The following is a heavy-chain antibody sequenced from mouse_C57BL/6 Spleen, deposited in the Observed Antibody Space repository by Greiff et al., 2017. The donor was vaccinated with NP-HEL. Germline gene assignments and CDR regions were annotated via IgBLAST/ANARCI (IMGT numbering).Heavy chain of an antibody. D-gene: IGHD1-1*01. CDR3: ARHGNYYYGSSWDYAMDY. Sequence: QVQLQQSGPGLVAPSQSLSITCTVSGFSLTSYGVHWVRQPPGKGLEWLVVIWSDGSTTYNSALKSRLSIRKDNSKSQVFLKMNSLQTDDTAMYYCARHGNYYYGSSWDYAMDYWGQGTSVTVSS. CDR1: GFSLTSYG. V-gene: IGHV2-6-1*01. J-gene: IGHJ4*01. CDR2: IWSDGST.